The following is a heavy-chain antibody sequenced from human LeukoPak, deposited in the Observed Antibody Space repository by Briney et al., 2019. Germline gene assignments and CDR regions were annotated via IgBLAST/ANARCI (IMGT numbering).Heavy chain of an antibody. CDR2: IRSKANSYAT. V-gene: IGHV3-73*01. CDR3: TRHPDYDYVWGSYRYTNY. Sequence: GGSLRLSCAASGFTFSGSAMHWVRQASGKGLEGFGGIRSKANSYATAYAASVKGRFTISRDDSKNTAYLQMNSLKTEDTAVYYCTRHPDYDYVWGSYRYTNYWGQGTLVTVSS. CDR1: GFTFSGSA. D-gene: IGHD3-16*02. J-gene: IGHJ4*02.